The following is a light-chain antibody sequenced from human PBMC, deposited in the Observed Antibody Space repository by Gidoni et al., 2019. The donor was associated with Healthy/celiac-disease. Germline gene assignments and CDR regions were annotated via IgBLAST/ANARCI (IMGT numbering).Light chain of an antibody. CDR3: QQYNNWPPQYT. Sequence: DIVMTQSPATLSVSPGERATLSCRASQSVSSNLAWYQQKPGQSPRLLIYGASTRATGIPARFSGSGSGTEFTLTISSLQSEDFAVYYCQQYNNWPPQYTFGQXTKLEIK. V-gene: IGKV3-15*01. CDR1: QSVSSN. J-gene: IGKJ2*01. CDR2: GAS.